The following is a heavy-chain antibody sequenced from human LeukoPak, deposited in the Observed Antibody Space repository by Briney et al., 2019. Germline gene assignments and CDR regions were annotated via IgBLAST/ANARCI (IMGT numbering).Heavy chain of an antibody. Sequence: SQTLSLTCAVYGGSFSSYYWSWIRQPPGKGLEWIGEINHSGSTNYNPSLKSRVTISIDTSKNQFSLRLNSVTAADTAMYYCAKSGGYGLIDCWGQGTLVTVSS. CDR2: INHSGST. V-gene: IGHV4-34*01. D-gene: IGHD1-26*01. CDR1: GGSFSSYY. CDR3: AKSGGYGLIDC. J-gene: IGHJ4*02.